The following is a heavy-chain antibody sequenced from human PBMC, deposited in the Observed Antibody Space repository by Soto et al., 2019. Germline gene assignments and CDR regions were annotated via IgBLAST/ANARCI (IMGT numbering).Heavy chain of an antibody. CDR2: IRSKAYGGTT. D-gene: IGHD2-2*01. Sequence: GGSLRLSCTASGFPFGDYAMSWFRQAPGKGLEWVGFIRSKAYGGTTEYAASVKGRFTISVDDSKSIAYLQMNSLKTEETAVYYCNRALDCSSTSCLDYDYGIDVWGKGRAVTVSS. CDR1: GFPFGDYA. V-gene: IGHV3-49*03. CDR3: NRALDCSSTSCLDYDYGIDV. J-gene: IGHJ6*04.